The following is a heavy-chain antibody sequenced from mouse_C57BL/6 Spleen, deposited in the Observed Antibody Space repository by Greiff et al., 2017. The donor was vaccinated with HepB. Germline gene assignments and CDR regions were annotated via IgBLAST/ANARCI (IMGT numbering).Heavy chain of an antibody. D-gene: IGHD2-4*01. J-gene: IGHJ2*01. CDR3: AGIDDYDPFDY. V-gene: IGHV3-6*01. CDR1: GYSITSGYY. CDR2: ISYDGSN. Sequence: VQLKESGPGLVKPSQSLSLTCSVTGYSITSGYYWNWIRQFPGNKLEWMGYISYDGSNNYNQSLKNRIPITRDTSKNQFFLKLNSVTTEDTATYYCAGIDDYDPFDYWGQGTTLTVSS.